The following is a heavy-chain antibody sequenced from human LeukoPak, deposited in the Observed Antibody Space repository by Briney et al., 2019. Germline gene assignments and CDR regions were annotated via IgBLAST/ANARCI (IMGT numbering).Heavy chain of an antibody. CDR2: INPSGGST. CDR1: GYTFTSYY. J-gene: IGHJ3*02. CDR3: ASLATSSVGLAAMESSYDFDI. Sequence: ASVKVSCKASGYTFTSYYMHWVRQAPGQGLEWMGIINPSGGSTSYAQKFQGRVTMIRDTSTSTVYMELSSLRSEDTAVYYCASLATSSVGLAAMESSYDFDIWGKGTMVTVSS. D-gene: IGHD2-2*01. V-gene: IGHV1-46*03.